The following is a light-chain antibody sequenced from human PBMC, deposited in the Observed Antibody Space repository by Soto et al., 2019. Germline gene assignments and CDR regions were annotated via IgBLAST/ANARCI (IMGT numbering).Light chain of an antibody. CDR2: DVT. J-gene: IGLJ3*02. CDR3: MCYAGGNNWV. Sequence: QSALTQPPSASGSPGQSVTISCTGTSSDVGTHGYVSWYQQHAGKAPKLMIYDVTKRPSGVPDRFSGSKSANTASLTVSGLQAEDEADYYCMCYAGGNNWVFDGGTKVTVL. CDR1: SSDVGTHGY. V-gene: IGLV2-8*01.